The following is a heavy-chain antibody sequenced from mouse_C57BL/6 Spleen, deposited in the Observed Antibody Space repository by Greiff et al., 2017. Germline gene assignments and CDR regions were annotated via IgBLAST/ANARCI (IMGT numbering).Heavy chain of an antibody. CDR3: AREAWGEFITTVDY. Sequence: QVQLQQSGPELVKPGASVKISCKASGYAFSSSWMNWVKQRPGKVLEWIGRIYPGDGDTNYNGKFKGKATLTADKSSSTAYMQLSSLTSEDSAVYFCAREAWGEFITTVDYWGQGTTLTVSS. CDR2: IYPGDGDT. V-gene: IGHV1-82*01. D-gene: IGHD1-1*01. J-gene: IGHJ2*01. CDR1: GYAFSSSW.